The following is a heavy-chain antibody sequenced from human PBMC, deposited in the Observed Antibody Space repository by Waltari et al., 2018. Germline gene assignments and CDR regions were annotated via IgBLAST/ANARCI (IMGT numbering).Heavy chain of an antibody. CDR1: GYSISSGYY. CDR2: IYHSGST. J-gene: IGHJ5*02. Sequence: QVQLQESGPGLVKPSETLSLTCAVSGYSISSGYYWGWIRQPPGKGLEWIGSIYHSGSTYYNPSLKSRVTISVDTSKNQFSLKLSSVTAADTAVYYCARVYYDFWSGPQGGWFDPWGQGTLVTVSS. D-gene: IGHD3-3*01. V-gene: IGHV4-38-2*01. CDR3: ARVYYDFWSGPQGGWFDP.